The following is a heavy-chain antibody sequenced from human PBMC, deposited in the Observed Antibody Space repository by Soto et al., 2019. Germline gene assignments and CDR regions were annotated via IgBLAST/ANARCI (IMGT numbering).Heavy chain of an antibody. CDR2: IFWDDDK. V-gene: IGHV2-5*02. CDR3: AHSLLHYDLLTGRHFYYYYAMDV. Sequence: QITLKESGPTLVNPTQTLTLTCTFSGFSLSTSEVGVGWIRQPPGKALEWLAVIFWDDDKRYSPSLKSRLTITKDTSKNQVVLTMTNVDPVDTATYYCAHSLLHYDLLTGRHFYYYYAMDVWGQGTTVTVSS. CDR1: GFSLSTSEVG. J-gene: IGHJ6*02. D-gene: IGHD3-9*01.